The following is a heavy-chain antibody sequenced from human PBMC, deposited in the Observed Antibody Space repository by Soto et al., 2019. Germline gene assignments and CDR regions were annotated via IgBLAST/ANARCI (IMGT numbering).Heavy chain of an antibody. D-gene: IGHD6-19*01. CDR1: GLTLGDYW. V-gene: IGHV3-7*05. CDR3: AGGAGWESEL. CDR2: IEKDGSEK. J-gene: IGHJ4*02. Sequence: EVQLVESGGGLVQPGGSLRLSCAASGLTLGDYWMNWVRQAPGKGLEWVANIEKDGSEKNYVDAVKGRFTISRDNAKNSLFLQMNSLRAEDSALYYCAGGAGWESELWGPGTHVTVSS.